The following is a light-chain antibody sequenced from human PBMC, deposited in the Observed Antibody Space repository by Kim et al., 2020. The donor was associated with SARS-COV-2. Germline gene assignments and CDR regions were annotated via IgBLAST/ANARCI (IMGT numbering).Light chain of an antibody. CDR3: MQSLQLPPNT. J-gene: IGKJ2*01. V-gene: IGKV2D-29*02. CDR1: QSLLYRDGKTY. Sequence: PASISCKSSQSLLYRDGKTYLYWFLQKPGQSPQLLIHEVSTRLSGVPDRFSGSGSGTDFTLHISRVEAADVGVYYCMQSLQLPPNTFGQGTKLEI. CDR2: EVS.